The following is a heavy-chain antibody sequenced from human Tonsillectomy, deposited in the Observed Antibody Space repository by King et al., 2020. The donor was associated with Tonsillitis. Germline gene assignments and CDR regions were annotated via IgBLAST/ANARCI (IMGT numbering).Heavy chain of an antibody. V-gene: IGHV1-2*02. D-gene: IGHD3-10*01. CDR1: GYTFTDYF. CDR3: ARDYYYGSGSYYTNWYFDL. J-gene: IGHJ2*01. Sequence: QLVQSGAEVKKPGASVKVSCKASGYTFTDYFMHWVRQAPGQGLEWMGWINPNSGGTNYAQKFQGRVTMTRDTSNSTAYMELSRLRSDDTAVYYCARDYYYGSGSYYTNWYFDLWGRGTLVTVSS. CDR2: INPNSGGT.